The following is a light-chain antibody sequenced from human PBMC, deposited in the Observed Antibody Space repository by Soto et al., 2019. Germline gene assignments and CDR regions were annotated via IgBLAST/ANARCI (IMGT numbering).Light chain of an antibody. Sequence: EIVLTQSPATLSLSPGERATLSCRASQSVSSYLAWYQQKPGQAPRLLIYDASNRATGIPGRFSGSGSGTDFTLTISSLAPEDFAVYYCQQRSNWPRTFGQGTKLEIK. V-gene: IGKV3-11*01. CDR3: QQRSNWPRT. CDR1: QSVSSY. J-gene: IGKJ2*01. CDR2: DAS.